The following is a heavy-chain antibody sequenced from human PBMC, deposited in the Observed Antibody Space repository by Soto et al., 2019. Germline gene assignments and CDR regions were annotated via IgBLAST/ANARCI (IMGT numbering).Heavy chain of an antibody. V-gene: IGHV1-69*13. CDR1: GGTFSSYA. CDR3: ARDKDYYDSSGYYHGGLFDY. CDR2: IIPIFGTA. J-gene: IGHJ4*02. Sequence: ASVKVSCKASGGTFSSYAISWVRQAPGQGLEWMGGIIPIFGTANYAQKFQGRVTITADESTSTAYMELSSLRSEDTAVYYCARDKDYYDSSGYYHGGLFDYWGQGTLVTVSS. D-gene: IGHD3-22*01.